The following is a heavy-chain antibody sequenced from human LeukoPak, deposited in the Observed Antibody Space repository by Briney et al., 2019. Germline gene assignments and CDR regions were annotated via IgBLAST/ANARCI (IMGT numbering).Heavy chain of an antibody. CDR1: GYTFTSYE. J-gene: IGHJ4*02. CDR3: ARVIRYCSSTSCSYYFDY. V-gene: IGHV1-8*03. CDR2: MNPNSGNT. D-gene: IGHD2-2*01. Sequence: ASVKVSCKASGYTFTSYEINWVRQATGQGLEWMGWMNPNSGNTGYAQKFQGRVTITRNTSISTAYMELSSLRSEDTAVYYCARVIRYCSSTSCSYYFDYWGQGTLVTVSS.